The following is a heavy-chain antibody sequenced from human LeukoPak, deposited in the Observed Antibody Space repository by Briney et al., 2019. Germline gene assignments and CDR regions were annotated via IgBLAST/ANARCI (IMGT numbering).Heavy chain of an antibody. CDR1: GFTVSSNY. D-gene: IGHD3-10*01. CDR3: VRDRYYYGSGSPSAGNYYYYYYMDV. V-gene: IGHV3-53*01. Sequence: GGSLRLSCAASGFTVSSNYMSWVRHAPGKGLERVSVIYSGGSTYYADSAKGRFTISRDNSKNTLYLQMNSLRAEDTAVYYCVRDRYYYGSGSPSAGNYYYYYYMDVWGKGTTVTVSS. J-gene: IGHJ6*03. CDR2: IYSGGST.